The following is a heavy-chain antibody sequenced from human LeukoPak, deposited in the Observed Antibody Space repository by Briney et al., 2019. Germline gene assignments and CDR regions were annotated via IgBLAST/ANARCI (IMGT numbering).Heavy chain of an antibody. D-gene: IGHD3-10*01. J-gene: IGHJ5*02. V-gene: IGHV3-9*01. CDR1: GFTFDDYA. CDR3: AKANGGLPSNWFDP. CDR2: ISWNSGSI. Sequence: GRSLRLSCAASGFTFDDYAMHWVRHAPGKGLEWVSGISWNSGSIGYADSVKGRFTISRDNAKNSLYLQMNSLRAEDTALYYCAKANGGLPSNWFDPRGQGTLVTVSS.